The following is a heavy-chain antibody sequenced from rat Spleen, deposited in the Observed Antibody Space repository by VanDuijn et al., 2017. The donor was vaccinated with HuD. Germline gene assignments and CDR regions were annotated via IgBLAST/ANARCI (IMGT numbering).Heavy chain of an antibody. V-gene: IGHV5-27*01. Sequence: EVQLVESGGGLVQPGRSMKLSCAASGLTFNNFWMTWVRQAPTKGLEWVAYISTGGDNTYYRDSVKGRFTISRDNAKSTLYLQLDSLRSEDTATYYCTTDTFYDGTYYPGGFDYWGQGVMVTVSS. J-gene: IGHJ2*01. CDR3: TTDTFYDGTYYPGGFDY. CDR1: GLTFNNFW. D-gene: IGHD1-12*02. CDR2: ISTGGDNT.